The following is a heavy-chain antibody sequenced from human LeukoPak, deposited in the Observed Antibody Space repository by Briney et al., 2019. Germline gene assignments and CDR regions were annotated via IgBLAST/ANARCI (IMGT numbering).Heavy chain of an antibody. CDR2: INPNSGGT. V-gene: IGHV1-2*02. CDR1: GHTFTSYY. J-gene: IGHJ4*02. Sequence: ASVKVSCKASGHTFTSYYMHWVRQAPGQGLEWMGWINPNSGGTNYAQKFQGRVTMTRDTSISTAYMELSRLRSDDTAVYYCARDSIPLLAAIDYWGQGTLVTVSS. CDR3: ARDSIPLLAAIDY. D-gene: IGHD5-24*01.